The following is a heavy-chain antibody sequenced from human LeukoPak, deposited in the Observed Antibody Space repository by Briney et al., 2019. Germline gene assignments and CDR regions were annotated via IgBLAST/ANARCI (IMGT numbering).Heavy chain of an antibody. CDR3: ARDSTAYDFWSVGDFDY. D-gene: IGHD3-3*01. CDR1: GFTFSSYA. V-gene: IGHV3-30-3*01. CDR2: ISYDGSNK. Sequence: PGRSLRLSCAASGFTFSSYAMHWVRQAPGKGLEWVAVISYDGSNKYYADFVKGRFTISRDNSKNTLYLQMNSLRAEDTAVYYCARDSTAYDFWSVGDFDYWGQGTLVTVSS. J-gene: IGHJ4*02.